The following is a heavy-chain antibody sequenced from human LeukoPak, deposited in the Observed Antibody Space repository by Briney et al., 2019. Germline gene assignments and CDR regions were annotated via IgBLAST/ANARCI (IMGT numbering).Heavy chain of an antibody. CDR3: ASLEMATISDYFDY. Sequence: GGTLRLSCAASGFTFSSYWMSWVRQAPGEGLEWVANIKQDGSEKYYVDSVKGRFTISRDNAKNSLYLQMNSLRAEDTAVYYCASLEMATISDYFDYWGQGTLVTVSS. D-gene: IGHD5-24*01. V-gene: IGHV3-7*01. CDR1: GFTFSSYW. CDR2: IKQDGSEK. J-gene: IGHJ4*02.